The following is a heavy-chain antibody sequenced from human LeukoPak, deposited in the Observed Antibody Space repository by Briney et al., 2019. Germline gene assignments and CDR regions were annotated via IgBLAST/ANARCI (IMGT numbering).Heavy chain of an antibody. CDR3: ARDRCGGDCYAKDY. J-gene: IGHJ4*02. Sequence: GGSLRLSCAASGFTFSSYAMHWVRQAPGKGLEWVAVISYDGSNKYYADSVKGRFTISRGNSKNTLYLQMNSLRAEDTAVYYCARDRCGGDCYAKDYWGQGTLVTVSS. V-gene: IGHV3-30-3*01. CDR1: GFTFSSYA. CDR2: ISYDGSNK. D-gene: IGHD2-21*02.